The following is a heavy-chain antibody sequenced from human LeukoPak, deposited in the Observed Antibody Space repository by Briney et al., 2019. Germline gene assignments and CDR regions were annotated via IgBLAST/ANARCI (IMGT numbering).Heavy chain of an antibody. J-gene: IGHJ4*02. CDR2: IYHRGST. V-gene: IGHV4-38-2*02. CDR1: GYSISNGYY. Sequence: SETLSLTCTVSGYSISNGYYWGWIRQPPEKGLEWVGSIYHRGSTYYNPSLRSRVTISLDRSKKKFSLKLTSVTAADTAVYFCARGAEYYAIWRGYAGYSDYWGQGISVTVSS. CDR3: ARGAEYYAIWRGYAGYSDY. D-gene: IGHD3-3*01.